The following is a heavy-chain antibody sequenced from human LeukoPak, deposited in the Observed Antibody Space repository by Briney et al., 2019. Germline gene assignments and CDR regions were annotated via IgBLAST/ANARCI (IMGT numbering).Heavy chain of an antibody. J-gene: IGHJ4*02. CDR3: ARQIASAGTAGFDF. CDR2: IYSTGST. V-gene: IGHV4-4*07. Sequence: SETLSLTCTVSGGSISSYYWSWIRQPAGKGLEWIGRIYSTGSTNYNPSLKSRVTMSVDTSKNQFSLRLRSVTAADTAVYYCARQIASAGTAGFDFWGQGALVTVSS. CDR1: GGSISSYY. D-gene: IGHD6-13*01.